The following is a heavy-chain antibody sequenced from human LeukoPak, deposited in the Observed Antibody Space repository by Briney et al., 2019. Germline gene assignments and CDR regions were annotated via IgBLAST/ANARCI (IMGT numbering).Heavy chain of an antibody. CDR2: IRQDGSEK. CDR1: GFTFSTYW. D-gene: IGHD2-15*01. Sequence: GGSLRLSCAASGFTFSTYWMSWVRQAPGKGLEWVANIRQDGSEKYYVDSVKGRSTVSRDNARNSLYLRMNSLRAEDTALYYCAKDGGSDPDSFDIWGQGTMVTVSS. J-gene: IGHJ3*02. CDR3: AKDGGSDPDSFDI. V-gene: IGHV3-7*01.